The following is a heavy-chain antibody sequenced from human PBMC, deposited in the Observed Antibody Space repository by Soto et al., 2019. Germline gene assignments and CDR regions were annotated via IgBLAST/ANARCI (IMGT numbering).Heavy chain of an antibody. CDR2: INHSGST. CDR3: ATMGTPATGLYYFDY. J-gene: IGHJ4*02. V-gene: IGHV4-34*01. CDR1: GGSISSYY. Sequence: SETLSLTCTVSGGSISSYYWTWIRQPPGTGLEWIGEINHSGSTNYNPSLKSRVTISVDTSKNQFSLNLSFVTAADTAVYYCATMGTPATGLYYFDYWGQGTLVTVSS. D-gene: IGHD2-15*01.